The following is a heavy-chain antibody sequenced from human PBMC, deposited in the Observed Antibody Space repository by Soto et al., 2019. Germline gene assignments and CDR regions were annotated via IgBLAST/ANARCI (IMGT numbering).Heavy chain of an antibody. CDR1: GGTFSSYA. V-gene: IGHV1-69*13. CDR3: ARTGNDGITRPYYYYYYGIDV. D-gene: IGHD1-1*01. CDR2: IIPIFGTA. Sequence: SVKVSCKASGGTFSSYAISWVRQAPGQGLEWMGGIIPIFGTANYAQKFQGRVTITADESTSTAYMELSGLRYEDTAVYYCARTGNDGITRPYYYYYYGIDVWGQGTTVTVYS. J-gene: IGHJ6*02.